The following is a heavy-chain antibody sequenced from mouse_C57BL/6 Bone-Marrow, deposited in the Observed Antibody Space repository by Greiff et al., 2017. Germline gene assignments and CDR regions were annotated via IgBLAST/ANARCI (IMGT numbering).Heavy chain of an antibody. D-gene: IGHD1-1*01. CDR1: GYTFTSYG. J-gene: IGHJ2*01. V-gene: IGHV1-81*01. CDR3: ASRHYYGSRNFDY. Sequence: VQLVESGAELARPGASVKLSCKASGYTFTSYGISWVKQRTGQGLEWIGEIYPRSGNTYYNEKFKGKATLTADKSSSTAYMELRSLTSEDSEVYFCASRHYYGSRNFDYWGQGTTLTVSS. CDR2: IYPRSGNT.